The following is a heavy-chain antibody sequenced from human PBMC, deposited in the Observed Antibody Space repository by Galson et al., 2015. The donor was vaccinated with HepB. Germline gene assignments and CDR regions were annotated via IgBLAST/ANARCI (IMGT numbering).Heavy chain of an antibody. V-gene: IGHV5-51*01. Sequence: QSGAEVKKPGESLKISCEGSGYIFTSYWIAWVRQMPGKGLQWMGAIYTINSETIYSPSFQGQVTISADKSISTAYLQWSSLKASDTAMYYCARLPPMRWDIGYYLDYWGQGTLVTVSS. CDR2: IYTINSET. CDR3: ARLPPMRWDIGYYLDY. CDR1: GYIFTSYW. D-gene: IGHD1-26*01. J-gene: IGHJ4*02.